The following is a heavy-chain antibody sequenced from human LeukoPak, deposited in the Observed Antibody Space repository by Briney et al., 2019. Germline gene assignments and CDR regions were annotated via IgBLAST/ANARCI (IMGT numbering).Heavy chain of an antibody. J-gene: IGHJ4*02. D-gene: IGHD4-11*01. CDR1: GFTFSSYA. CDR3: AKVPYSNYVSSEYYFDY. Sequence: GGSLRLSCAASGFTFSSYAMSWVRQAPGKGLEWVSAIRGSGGSTYYADSVKGRFTISRDNSKNTLYLQMNRLRAEDTAVYYCAKVPYSNYVSSEYYFDYWGQGTLVTVSS. CDR2: IRGSGGST. V-gene: IGHV3-23*01.